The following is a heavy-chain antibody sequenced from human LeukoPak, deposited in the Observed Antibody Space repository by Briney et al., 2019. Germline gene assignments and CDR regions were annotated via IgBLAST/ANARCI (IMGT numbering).Heavy chain of an antibody. J-gene: IGHJ3*02. CDR2: IYYSGST. V-gene: IGHV4-39*07. D-gene: IGHD3-22*01. Sequence: SETLSLTCTVSGGSISSSSYYWGWIRQPPGKGLEWIGSIYYSGSTYYNPSLKSRVTISVDTSKNQFSLKLSSVTAADTAAYYCARDRAHYYDSSGFGDALDIWGQGTMVTVSS. CDR1: GGSISSSSYY. CDR3: ARDRAHYYDSSGFGDALDI.